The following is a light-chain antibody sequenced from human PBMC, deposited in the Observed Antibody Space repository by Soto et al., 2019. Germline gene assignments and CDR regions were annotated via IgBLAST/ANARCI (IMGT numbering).Light chain of an antibody. CDR1: SSDVGGYHY. CDR2: DVN. J-gene: IGLJ2*01. V-gene: IGLV2-11*01. Sequence: QSALTPPRSVSGSPGQSVPLSCTGTSSDVGGYHYVSWYQHHPGKAPKILIYDVNKRPSGVPDRFSGSKSGNTASLIISGLQTEDEADYYCCSYAGSYTLVFGGGTKVTVL. CDR3: CSYAGSYTLV.